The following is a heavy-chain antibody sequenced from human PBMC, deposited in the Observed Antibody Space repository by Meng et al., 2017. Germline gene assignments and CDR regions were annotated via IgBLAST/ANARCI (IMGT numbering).Heavy chain of an antibody. CDR1: GGSFSGYY. Sequence: QGRLPTGAAVLVQPAGRLSLPCAVYGGSFSGYYWSWIRQPPGKGLEWIGEINHSGSTNYTPSLKSRVTISVDTSKNQFSLKLSSVTAADTAVYYCARGPLVHQYFDYWGQGTLVTVSS. V-gene: IGHV4-34*01. CDR2: INHSGST. CDR3: ARGPLVHQYFDY. J-gene: IGHJ4*02. D-gene: IGHD6-13*01.